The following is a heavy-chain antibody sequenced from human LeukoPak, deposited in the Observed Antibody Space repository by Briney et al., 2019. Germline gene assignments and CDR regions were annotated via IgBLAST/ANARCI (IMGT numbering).Heavy chain of an antibody. CDR3: ARHRHIAMVDDAFDI. CDR2: IYYSGTT. V-gene: IGHV4-39*01. J-gene: IGHJ3*02. Sequence: SETLPLTCTVSGGSISSSTYYWGWIRQPPGKGLEWIGSIYYSGTTYYNPSLNSRVTISVDTSKNQFSLKLSSVTAADTAAYYCARHRHIAMVDDAFDIWGQGTMVTVSS. CDR1: GGSISSSTYY. D-gene: IGHD2-15*01.